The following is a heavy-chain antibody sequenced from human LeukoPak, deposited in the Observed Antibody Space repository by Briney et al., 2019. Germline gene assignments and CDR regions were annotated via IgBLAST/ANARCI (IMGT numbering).Heavy chain of an antibody. CDR3: ARRKYGADYNGMDV. Sequence: ASVKVSCKASGYTFSSYGINWVRLAPGRGPEWMASINPQKRDTHYAQNFQGRVTVTAGTSTNTAYMELRSLRSDDTAIYYCARRKYGADYNGMDVWRQGTTVTVSS. CDR1: GYTFSSYG. CDR2: INPQKRDT. J-gene: IGHJ6*02. V-gene: IGHV1-18*01. D-gene: IGHD4/OR15-4a*01.